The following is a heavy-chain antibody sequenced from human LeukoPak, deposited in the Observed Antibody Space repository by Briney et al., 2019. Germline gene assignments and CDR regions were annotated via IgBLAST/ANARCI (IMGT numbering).Heavy chain of an antibody. CDR1: GFTFSSYA. CDR2: ISGSGGST. V-gene: IGHV3-23*01. Sequence: GGSLRLSCAASGFTFSSYAMSWVRQAPGKGLEWISAISGSGGSTYYADSVKGRFTISRDNSKNTLYLQMNSLRAEDTAVYYCAKASYYYYGMDVWGQGTTVTVSS. CDR3: AKASYYYYGMDV. J-gene: IGHJ6*02.